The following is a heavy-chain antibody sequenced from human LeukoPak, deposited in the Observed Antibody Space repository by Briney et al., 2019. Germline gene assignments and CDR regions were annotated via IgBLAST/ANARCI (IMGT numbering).Heavy chain of an antibody. CDR3: ARAGITMVRGP. CDR2: INHSGST. V-gene: IGHV4-34*01. J-gene: IGHJ5*02. CDR1: GGSFSGYY. D-gene: IGHD3-10*01. Sequence: PSETLSLTCAVYGGSFSGYYWSWIRQPPGKGLEWIGEINHSGSTNYNPSLKSRVTISVDTSKNQFSLKLSSVTAADTAVYYCARAGITMVRGPWGQGTLVTVSS.